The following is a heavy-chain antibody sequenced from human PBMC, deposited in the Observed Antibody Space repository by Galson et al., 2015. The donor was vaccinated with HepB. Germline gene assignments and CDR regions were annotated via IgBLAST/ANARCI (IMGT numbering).Heavy chain of an antibody. D-gene: IGHD6-19*01. V-gene: IGHV1-2*04. Sequence: SVKVSCKASGYTFTDYYMHWVRQAPGQGLEWMGWINPNSGGTNYAQKFQGWVTMTRDTSISTAYMELSRLRSDDTAVYYCASSGGGSYHYFDDWGQGTLVTVSS. CDR2: INPNSGGT. J-gene: IGHJ4*01. CDR3: ASSGGGSYHYFDD. CDR1: GYTFTDYY.